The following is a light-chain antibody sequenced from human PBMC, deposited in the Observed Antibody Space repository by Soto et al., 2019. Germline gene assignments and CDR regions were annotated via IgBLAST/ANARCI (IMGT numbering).Light chain of an antibody. Sequence: AIRMTQSPSSFSASTGDRVTITCRASQGISSYLAWYQQKPGIAPKLLIYAASTLQSGVPSRFSGSGSGTDFTLTVSCLESEDFATFNCPQYYGYPWTFGQGTKVGIK. CDR3: PQYYGYPWT. J-gene: IGKJ1*01. CDR2: AAS. CDR1: QGISSY. V-gene: IGKV1-8*01.